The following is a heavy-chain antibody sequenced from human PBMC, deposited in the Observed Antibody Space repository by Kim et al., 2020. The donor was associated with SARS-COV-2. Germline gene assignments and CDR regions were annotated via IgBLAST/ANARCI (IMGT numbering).Heavy chain of an antibody. V-gene: IGHV1-18*01. Sequence: ASVKVSCKASGYTFSNYGITWVRQAPGQGLEWMGWISTYNEDTEYAEKFQDRVTLTTDTASSTAYMELRSLRSHDTAIYYCARGGLSLITMVAVIDYFDSWRQGTLVTVSS. D-gene: IGHD3-22*01. CDR1: GYTFSNYG. J-gene: IGHJ4*02. CDR3: ARGGLSLITMVAVIDYFDS. CDR2: ISTYNEDT.